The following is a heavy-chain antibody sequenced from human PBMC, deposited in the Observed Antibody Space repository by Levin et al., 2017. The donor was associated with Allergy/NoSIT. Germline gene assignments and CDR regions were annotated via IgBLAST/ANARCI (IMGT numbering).Heavy chain of an antibody. CDR2: IYVTGST. D-gene: IGHD5-12*01. V-gene: IGHV4-61*02. CDR3: ARDLEGFSGYKPYCYTDV. CDR1: GVSISRGFYY. J-gene: IGHJ6*03. Sequence: TSETLSLTCSVSGVSISRGFYYWSWIRQPAGEGLEWIGRIYVTGSTTYSPSLKSRVTISLDRSKDQVPLKINSVTAADTAVYYCARDLEGFSGYKPYCYTDVWGKGTTVTVSS.